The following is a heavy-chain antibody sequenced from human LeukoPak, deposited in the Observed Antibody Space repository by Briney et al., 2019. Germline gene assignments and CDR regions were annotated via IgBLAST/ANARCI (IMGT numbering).Heavy chain of an antibody. D-gene: IGHD2-2*01. CDR3: ARHGLGYCSSTSCSDYYYYGMDV. CDR2: IYPGDSDT. J-gene: IGHJ6*02. Sequence: PGESLKISCKGSGYSFTSYWIGWVRQMPGKGLEWMGIIYPGDSDTRYSPSFQGQVTISADKSISTAYLQWSSLKASDTAMYYCARHGLGYCSSTSCSDYYYYGMDVWGQGTTVTVSS. V-gene: IGHV5-51*01. CDR1: GYSFTSYW.